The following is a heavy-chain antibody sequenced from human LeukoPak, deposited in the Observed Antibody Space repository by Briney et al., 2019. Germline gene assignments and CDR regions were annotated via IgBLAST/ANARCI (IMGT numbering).Heavy chain of an antibody. CDR1: GYTFTGYY. J-gene: IGHJ4*02. V-gene: IGHV1-2*02. D-gene: IGHD3-22*01. CDR2: INPDSGGT. CDR3: ARGWYNSLSSGFDH. Sequence: ASVKVSCKASGYTFTGYYINWVRQAPGQGLEWLGWINPDSGGTSYALNFRGRVTMTRDKSITTAYMDLSSLRSDDTAVYYCARGWYNSLSSGFDHWGQGTLVTVSS.